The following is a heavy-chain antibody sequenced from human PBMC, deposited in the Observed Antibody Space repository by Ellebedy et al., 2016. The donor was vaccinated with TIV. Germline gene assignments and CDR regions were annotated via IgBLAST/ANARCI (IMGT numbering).Heavy chain of an antibody. CDR1: GFTFSNYA. CDR3: AKVQGSFDSYFHYGMGV. Sequence: PGGSLRLSCAASGFTFSNYAMTWVRQAPGKGLEWVSTISYNGGRTHYADSVKGRFTISRDNSKNTVDLQMNSLRVEDTAVHYCAKVQGSFDSYFHYGMGVWGQGTTVTVS. V-gene: IGHV3-23*01. CDR2: ISYNGGRT. J-gene: IGHJ6*02. D-gene: IGHD3-10*01.